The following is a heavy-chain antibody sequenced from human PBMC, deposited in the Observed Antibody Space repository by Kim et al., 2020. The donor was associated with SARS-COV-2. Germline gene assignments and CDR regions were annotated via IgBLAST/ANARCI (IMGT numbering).Heavy chain of an antibody. V-gene: IGHV4-31*02. Sequence: TDYNPALRSRFTISIDTSQNEFSMTRTSVTAADTAVYYCARSDSDFRPFNIWGQGTMVTVSS. D-gene: IGHD1-26*01. J-gene: IGHJ3*02. CDR2: T. CDR3: ARSDSDFRPFNI.